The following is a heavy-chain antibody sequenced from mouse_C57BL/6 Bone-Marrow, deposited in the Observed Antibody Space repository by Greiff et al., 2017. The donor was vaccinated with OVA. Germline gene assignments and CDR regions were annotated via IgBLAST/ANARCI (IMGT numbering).Heavy chain of an antibody. CDR1: GFNIKDDY. Sequence: VQLQQSGAELVRPGASVKLSCTASGFNIKDDYMNWVKQRPEQGLEWIGWIDPENGDTEYASKFTGKATLTAETSSNTAYLQLSSLTSEDTAVDYCTTSYGSSDWYFDVWGTGTTVTVSS. CDR3: TTSYGSSDWYFDV. D-gene: IGHD1-1*01. V-gene: IGHV14-4*01. J-gene: IGHJ1*03. CDR2: IDPENGDT.